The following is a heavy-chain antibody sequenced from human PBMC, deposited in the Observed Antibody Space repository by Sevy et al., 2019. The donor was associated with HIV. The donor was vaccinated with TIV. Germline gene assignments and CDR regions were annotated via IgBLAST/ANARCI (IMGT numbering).Heavy chain of an antibody. CDR1: GFIFSGYV. D-gene: IGHD6-13*01. J-gene: IGHJ1*01. CDR2: ISGSGGST. CDR3: AKDASSSWTGGTFQH. V-gene: IGHV3-23*01. Sequence: GGSLRLSCAASGFIFSGYVMSWVRQAPGKGLEWVSPISGSGGSTYYADSVKGRFAISSDNSKDTLDLEMNRLRVEDTAVYYCAKDASSSWTGGTFQHWGQGTLVTVSS.